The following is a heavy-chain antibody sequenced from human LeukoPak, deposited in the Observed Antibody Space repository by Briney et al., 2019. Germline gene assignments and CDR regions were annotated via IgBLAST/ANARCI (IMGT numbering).Heavy chain of an antibody. V-gene: IGHV3-23*01. CDR2: TTSSGSST. Sequence: GGSLRLSCAASGFTFRSNDMTWVRQAPGKGLEWVSSTTSSGSSTYYADSVKGRFTISRDNSKTTLYLQMNSLRVEDTALYYCAKGGISTTGNDYWGQGTLVTVSS. D-gene: IGHD1-1*01. CDR3: AKGGISTTGNDY. CDR1: GFTFRSND. J-gene: IGHJ4*02.